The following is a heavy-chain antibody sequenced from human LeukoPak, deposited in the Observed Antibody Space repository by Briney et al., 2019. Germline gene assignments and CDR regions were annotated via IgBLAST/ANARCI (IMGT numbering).Heavy chain of an antibody. CDR3: ARGPGSYYGSGVYYMDV. CDR1: GYTFTSYY. D-gene: IGHD3-10*01. J-gene: IGHJ6*03. Sequence: GASVKVSCKASGYTFTSYYMHWVRQAPGQGLEWMGIINPSGGSTSYAQKFQGRVTMTRDMSTSTVYMELSSLRSEDTAVYYCARGPGSYYGSGVYYMDVWGKGTTVTISS. V-gene: IGHV1-46*01. CDR2: INPSGGST.